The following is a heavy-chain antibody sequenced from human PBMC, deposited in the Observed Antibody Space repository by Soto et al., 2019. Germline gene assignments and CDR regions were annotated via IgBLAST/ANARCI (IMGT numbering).Heavy chain of an antibody. D-gene: IGHD2-15*01. V-gene: IGHV1-2*02. Sequence: ASVKVSCKASGHTFTGYYMHWVRQAPGQGLEWMGWINPNSGGTNYAQKFQGRVTMTRDTSISTAYMELSRLRSDDTAVYYCARDRYCSGGSCYYYWFDPWGQGTLVTVSS. CDR1: GHTFTGYY. CDR3: ARDRYCSGGSCYYYWFDP. CDR2: INPNSGGT. J-gene: IGHJ5*02.